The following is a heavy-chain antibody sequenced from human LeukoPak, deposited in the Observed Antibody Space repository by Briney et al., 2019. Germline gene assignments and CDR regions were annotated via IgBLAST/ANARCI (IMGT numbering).Heavy chain of an antibody. D-gene: IGHD3-22*01. V-gene: IGHV3-33*01. CDR1: GFTFSSYG. CDR2: IWYDGSNK. Sequence: PGRSLRLSCAASGFTFSSYGMHWVRQAPGKGLEWVALIWYDGSNKYYADSVKGRFAISRDNSKNTLYLQMNSLRADDTAVYYCARGCYYERSGYCPFDYWGPGTLVTVSS. J-gene: IGHJ4*02. CDR3: ARGCYYERSGYCPFDY.